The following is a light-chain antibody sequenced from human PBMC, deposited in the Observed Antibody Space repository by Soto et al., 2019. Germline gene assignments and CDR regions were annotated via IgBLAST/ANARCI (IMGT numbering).Light chain of an antibody. CDR1: QSVLYSSNNKNY. CDR2: WAS. CDR3: QQYYSTPLS. J-gene: IGKJ4*01. V-gene: IGKV4-1*01. Sequence: DIVMTQSPDSLAVSLGERATINCKSSQSVLYSSNNKNYLAWYQQKPGQPPKLLIYWASTRESGVPDRFSGSGSGTDFSLIISSLQAEGGAVYCCQQYYSTPLSFGGGTKVEIK.